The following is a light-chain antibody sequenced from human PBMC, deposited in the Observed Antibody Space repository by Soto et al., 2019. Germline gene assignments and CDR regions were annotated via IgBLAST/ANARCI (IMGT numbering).Light chain of an antibody. CDR1: QSISGW. CDR3: HQYDTYSGT. V-gene: IGKV1-5*01. J-gene: IGKJ1*01. Sequence: DIQMTQSPSTLSAYVGDRVTITCRARQSISGWLAWYQQKPGKAPKLLIYDVSILESGVPSRFSGRGSGTEFTLTISSLQPDDFATYYCHQYDTYSGTFGQGTKADIK. CDR2: DVS.